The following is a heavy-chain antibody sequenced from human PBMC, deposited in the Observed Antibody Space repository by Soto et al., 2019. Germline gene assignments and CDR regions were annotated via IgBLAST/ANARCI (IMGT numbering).Heavy chain of an antibody. CDR3: ARVGSSSWDFDY. Sequence: PSETLSLTCAVSGGSISSGGYSWSWIRQPPGKGLEWIGYIYHSGSPYYNPSLKSRVTISVDRSKNQFSLKLTSVTAADTAVYDCARVGSSSWDFDYWGQGNLVTVSS. CDR1: GGSISSGGYS. D-gene: IGHD6-13*01. CDR2: IYHSGSP. V-gene: IGHV4-30-2*01. J-gene: IGHJ4*02.